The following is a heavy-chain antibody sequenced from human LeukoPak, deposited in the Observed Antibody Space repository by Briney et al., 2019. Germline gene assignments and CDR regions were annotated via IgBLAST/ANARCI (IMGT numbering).Heavy chain of an antibody. J-gene: IGHJ4*02. CDR3: ASSVVRDLEPYY. CDR1: GFTVSNSY. V-gene: IGHV3-53*01. Sequence: GGSLRLSCAASGFTVSNSYMSWVRQAPGKGLEWVSVVYSSGATYYADPVKGRFTISRDNSKNTLYLQVNSLRAEDTAVYYCASSVVRDLEPYYWGQGTLVSVSS. D-gene: IGHD3-10*01. CDR2: VYSSGAT.